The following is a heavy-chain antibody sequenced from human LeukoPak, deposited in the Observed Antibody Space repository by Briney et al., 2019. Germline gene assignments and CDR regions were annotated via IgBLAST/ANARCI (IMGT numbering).Heavy chain of an antibody. V-gene: IGHV3-23*01. CDR3: AKDGGTMIVVVITIDY. CDR1: GFTFSSYA. D-gene: IGHD3-22*01. J-gene: IGHJ4*02. CDR2: ISGSGGST. Sequence: GGSLRLSCAASGFTFSSYAMSWVRQAPGKGLEWVSAISGSGGSTYYADPVKGRFTIYRDNSKNTLYLQMNSLRAEDTAVYYCAKDGGTMIVVVITIDYWGQGTLVIVSS.